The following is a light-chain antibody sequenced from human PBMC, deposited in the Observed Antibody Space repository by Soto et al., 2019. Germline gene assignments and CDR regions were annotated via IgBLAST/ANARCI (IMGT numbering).Light chain of an antibody. CDR1: QSISSW. V-gene: IGKV1-5*03. CDR2: KAS. CDR3: QQYNSYSRT. Sequence: DIQMTQSPSTLSASVGDRVTITCRASQSISSWLAWYQQKPGKAPKLLIYKASSLESGVPSRFSGSGSGTEFTLTISSLQPDDFATYYCQQYNSYSRTFGQGTKPEI. J-gene: IGKJ2*01.